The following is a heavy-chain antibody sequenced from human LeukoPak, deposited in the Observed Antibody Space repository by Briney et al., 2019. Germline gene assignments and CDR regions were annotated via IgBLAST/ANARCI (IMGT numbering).Heavy chain of an antibody. V-gene: IGHV4-38-2*01. Sequence: SETLSLTCAVSGYSISSGYYWGWIRQPPGKGLEWIGSNYHSGSTYYNPSLKSRVTISVDTSKNQFSLKLSSVTAADTAVYYCARVGGPYYFDYWGQGTLVTVSS. J-gene: IGHJ4*02. CDR2: NYHSGST. CDR1: GYSISSGYY. CDR3: ARVGGPYYFDY.